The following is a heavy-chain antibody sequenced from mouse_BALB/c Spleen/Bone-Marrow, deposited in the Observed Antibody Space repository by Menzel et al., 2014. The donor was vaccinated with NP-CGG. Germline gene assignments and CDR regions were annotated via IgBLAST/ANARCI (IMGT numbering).Heavy chain of an antibody. Sequence: EVKLVESGGGLVKPGGSLKLSCAASGFTFSSYAMSWVRQTPEKSLEWVASISSGGSTYYPDSVKGRFTISRDNARNILYLQMSSLRSEDTAMYYCSRWRDMYDYAMDYLGQGTSVTVSS. CDR2: ISSGGST. J-gene: IGHJ4*01. CDR3: SRWRDMYDYAMDY. V-gene: IGHV5-6-5*01. D-gene: IGHD2-14*01. CDR1: GFTFSSYA.